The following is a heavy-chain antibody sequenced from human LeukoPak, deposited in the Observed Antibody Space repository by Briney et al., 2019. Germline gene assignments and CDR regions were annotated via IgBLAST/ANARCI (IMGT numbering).Heavy chain of an antibody. CDR2: ISAYNGNT. D-gene: IGHD6-13*01. V-gene: IGHV1-18*04. CDR1: GYTFTSYG. Sequence: ASVKVSCKASGYTFTSYGISWVRRAPGQGLEWMGWISAYNGNTNYAQKLQGRVTMTTDTSTSTAYMELRSLRSDDTAVYYCARDSSRSYSSSWYGIYYFDYWGQGTLVTVSS. J-gene: IGHJ4*02. CDR3: ARDSSRSYSSSWYGIYYFDY.